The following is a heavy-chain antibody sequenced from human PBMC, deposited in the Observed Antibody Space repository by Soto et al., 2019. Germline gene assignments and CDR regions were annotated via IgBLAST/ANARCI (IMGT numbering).Heavy chain of an antibody. Sequence: GGSLRLSCAASGFTFSSYDMQWVRQATGKGLEWVSAIGTAGDTYYPGSVKGRFTISRENAKNSLYLQMNSLRAGDTAVYYCARSPPGGYHYYYGMDVWGQGITVTVSS. J-gene: IGHJ6*02. V-gene: IGHV3-13*04. CDR3: ARSPPGGYHYYYGMDV. CDR1: GFTFSSYD. D-gene: IGHD3-22*01. CDR2: IGTAGDT.